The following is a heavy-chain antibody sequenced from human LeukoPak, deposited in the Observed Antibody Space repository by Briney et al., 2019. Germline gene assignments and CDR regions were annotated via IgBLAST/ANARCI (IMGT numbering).Heavy chain of an antibody. J-gene: IGHJ3*02. CDR3: ARDKRITMVRGVIMLTAFDI. CDR2: ISSSSSYI. D-gene: IGHD3-10*01. Sequence: GGSLRLSCAASGFTFSSYGMHWVRQAPGKGLEWVSSISSSSSYIYYADSVKGRFTISRDNAKNSLYLQMNSLRAEDTAVYYCARDKRITMVRGVIMLTAFDIWGQGTMVTVSS. CDR1: GFTFSSYG. V-gene: IGHV3-21*01.